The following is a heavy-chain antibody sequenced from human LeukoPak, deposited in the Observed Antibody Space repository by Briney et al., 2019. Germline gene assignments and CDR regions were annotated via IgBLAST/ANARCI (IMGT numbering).Heavy chain of an antibody. D-gene: IGHD3-10*01. Sequence: AGSRRLSCAASGFTSSSYAMSWDRQVPGKVLEWVASISATGGSTYYGDSVKGRFTISRDNAKNTLYLQMNSLTTEDTALYYCARVPYSSGTYAYWGPGTLVTVSS. CDR2: ISATGGST. CDR1: GFTSSSYA. CDR3: ARVPYSSGTYAY. J-gene: IGHJ4*02. V-gene: IGHV3-23*01.